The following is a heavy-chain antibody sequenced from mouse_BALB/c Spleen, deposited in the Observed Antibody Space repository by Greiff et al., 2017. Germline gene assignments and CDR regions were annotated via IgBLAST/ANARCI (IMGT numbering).Heavy chain of an antibody. J-gene: IGHJ4*01. Sequence: EVQLVESGPGLVKPSQSLSLTCSVTGYSITSGYYWNWIRQFPGNKLEWMGYISYDGSNNYNPSLKNRISITRDTSKNQFFLKLNSVTTEDTATYYCARGYRYDVVDYWGQGTSVTVSS. CDR3: ARGYRYDVVDY. V-gene: IGHV3-6*02. CDR1: GYSITSGYY. CDR2: ISYDGSN. D-gene: IGHD2-14*01.